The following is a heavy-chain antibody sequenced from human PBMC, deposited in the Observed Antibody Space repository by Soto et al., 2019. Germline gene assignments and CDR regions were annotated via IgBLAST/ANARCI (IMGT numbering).Heavy chain of an antibody. Sequence: GESLKISCKGSGYSFTSYWISWVRQMPGEGLEWMGRIDPSDSYTNYSPSFQGHVTISADKSISTAYLQWSSLKASDTAMYYCARHAISVGHYYGMDVWGQGTTVTVSS. J-gene: IGHJ6*02. CDR2: IDPSDSYT. CDR3: ARHAISVGHYYGMDV. D-gene: IGHD6-19*01. CDR1: GYSFTSYW. V-gene: IGHV5-10-1*01.